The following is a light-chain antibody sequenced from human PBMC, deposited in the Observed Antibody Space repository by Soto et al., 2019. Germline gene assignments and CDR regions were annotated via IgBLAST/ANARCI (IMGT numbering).Light chain of an antibody. CDR1: SSDVGGYNY. CDR2: DVS. V-gene: IGLV2-14*01. J-gene: IGLJ2*01. Sequence: QSALTQPASVSGSPGQSITISCTGTSSDVGGYNYVSWYQQHPGKAPKLMIYDVSNRPSGVSNRCSGSKSGNTASLTISGLQAEDEDDYYCSSYTNSSPYVVFGGGTKLTVL. CDR3: SSYTNSSPYVV.